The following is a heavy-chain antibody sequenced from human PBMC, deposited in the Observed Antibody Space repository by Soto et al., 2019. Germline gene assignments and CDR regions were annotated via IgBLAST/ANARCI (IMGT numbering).Heavy chain of an antibody. J-gene: IGHJ5*02. V-gene: IGHV1-18*01. CDR3: ARVVPGAEAWFGP. CDR2: ISLYSDGA. Sequence: QVQLVQSGGEVKRPGASVKVSCKTSGYTFSNYGITWVRQAPGQPLEWLGWISLYSDGANYAQKVQGRVSMTTDTPTTTAYMELRSLRSDDTAVYYCARVVPGAEAWFGPWGQGTLVTVSS. CDR1: GYTFSNYG. D-gene: IGHD2-2*01.